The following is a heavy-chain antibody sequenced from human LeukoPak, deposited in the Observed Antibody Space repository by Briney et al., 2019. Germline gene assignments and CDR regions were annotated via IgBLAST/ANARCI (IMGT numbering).Heavy chain of an antibody. D-gene: IGHD2-2*02. J-gene: IGHJ6*02. V-gene: IGHV1-69*04. Sequence: ASVKVSCKASGGTFISYAISWVRQAPGQGLEWMGRITPILGIANYAQKFQGRVTITADKSTSTAYMELSSLRSEDTAVYYCARDPEDIVVVPAAIRYYGMDVWGQGTTVTVSS. CDR1: GGTFISYA. CDR2: ITPILGIA. CDR3: ARDPEDIVVVPAAIRYYGMDV.